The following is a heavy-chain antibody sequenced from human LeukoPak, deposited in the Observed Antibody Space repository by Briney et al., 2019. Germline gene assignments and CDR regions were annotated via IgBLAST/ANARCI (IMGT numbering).Heavy chain of an antibody. Sequence: ASVKVSCKASVYTFTGYYMHWVRQAPGQGLEWMGWINPNSGGTNYAQKFQGKVTMTRDTSISTAYMELSRLRSHDTAVYYCASYGDYDRTNWFDPWGQGTLVTVSS. J-gene: IGHJ5*02. CDR2: INPNSGGT. CDR1: VYTFTGYY. V-gene: IGHV1-2*02. CDR3: ASYGDYDRTNWFDP. D-gene: IGHD4-17*01.